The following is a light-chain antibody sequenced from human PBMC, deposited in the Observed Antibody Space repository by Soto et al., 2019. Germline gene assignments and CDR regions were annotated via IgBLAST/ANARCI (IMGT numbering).Light chain of an antibody. CDR2: KAS. CDR1: QTISSW. Sequence: DIQMTQSPSTLSGSVGGRVTITFRASQTISSWLAWYQQKPGKAPKLLIYKASTLKSGVPSRFSGSGPGTEFTLTISSLQPDDFATYYCQHYNSYSEAFGQGTKVDIK. J-gene: IGKJ1*01. CDR3: QHYNSYSEA. V-gene: IGKV1-5*03.